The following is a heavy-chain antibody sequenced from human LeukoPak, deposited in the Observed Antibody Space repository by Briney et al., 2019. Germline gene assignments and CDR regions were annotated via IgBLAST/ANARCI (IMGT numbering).Heavy chain of an antibody. CDR2: INADNGDT. J-gene: IGHJ4*02. D-gene: IGHD7-27*01. CDR3: AREPGQDDY. V-gene: IGHV1-2*02. Sequence: GASVKVSCKASGYTFTGYYMHWVRQAPGQGLEWMGWINADNGDTNYAENFQGRVTMTRDTSISTGYMELSRLRSDDTAVYYCAREPGQDDYWGQGTLVTVSS. CDR1: GYTFTGYY.